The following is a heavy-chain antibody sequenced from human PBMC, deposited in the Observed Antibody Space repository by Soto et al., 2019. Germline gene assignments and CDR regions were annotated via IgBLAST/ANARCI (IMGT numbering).Heavy chain of an antibody. CDR1: GYTFTSYG. CDR2: ISTNSGDT. CDR3: ARGTYCSGGNCYISSNFDY. V-gene: IGHV1-18*01. Sequence: QVQLVQSGAEVKEPGASVTVSCKASGYTFTSYGIIWVRQAPGQGLEWMGRISTNSGDTGYAQKLQGRVTMTTDTSTSTAYMELRSLRSDDTAVYYCARGTYCSGGNCYISSNFDYWGQGTLVTVSS. J-gene: IGHJ4*02. D-gene: IGHD2-15*01.